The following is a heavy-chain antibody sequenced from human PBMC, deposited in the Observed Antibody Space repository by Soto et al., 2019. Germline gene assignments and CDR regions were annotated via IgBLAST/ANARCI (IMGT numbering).Heavy chain of an antibody. CDR2: ISGSGGNT. CDR1: GFTYGAYA. J-gene: IGHJ4*02. D-gene: IGHD2-21*02. V-gene: IGHV3-23*01. Sequence: LQSGGGLVQPGGSLRLSCAGSGFTYGAYAMSWVRQAPGKGLEWVSSISGSGGNTFYADSVKGRFTISRDNSKNTLYLQMNSLRAEDTAVYYCASDPPGRHIIVVTALDCWGQGTLVTVSA. CDR3: ASDPPGRHIIVVTALDC.